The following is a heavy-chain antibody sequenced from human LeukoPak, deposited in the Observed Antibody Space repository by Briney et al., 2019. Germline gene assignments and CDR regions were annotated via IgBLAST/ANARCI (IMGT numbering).Heavy chain of an antibody. CDR2: ISSSSSYI. J-gene: IGHJ3*02. V-gene: IGHV3-21*01. D-gene: IGHD3-22*01. CDR3: ARAYDSSGYYGNDAFDI. Sequence: PGGSLRLSCAAFGFTFSSYSMNWVRQAPGKGLEWVSSISSSSSYIYYADSVRGRFTISRDNAKNSLYLQMNSLRAEDTAVYYCARAYDSSGYYGNDAFDIWGQGTMGTVSA. CDR1: GFTFSSYS.